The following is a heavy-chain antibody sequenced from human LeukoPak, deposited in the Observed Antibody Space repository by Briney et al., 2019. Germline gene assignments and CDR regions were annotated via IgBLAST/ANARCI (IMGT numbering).Heavy chain of an antibody. D-gene: IGHD3-16*02. CDR3: ARDIAGDAFDI. J-gene: IGHJ3*02. Sequence: GGSLRLSCAASGFTFESYGMHWVRQAPGKGLEWVSVIYSGGSTYYADSVKGRFTISRDNSKNTLYLQMNSLRAEDTAVYYCARDIAGDAFDIWGQGTMVTVSS. V-gene: IGHV3-66*01. CDR1: GFTFESYG. CDR2: IYSGGST.